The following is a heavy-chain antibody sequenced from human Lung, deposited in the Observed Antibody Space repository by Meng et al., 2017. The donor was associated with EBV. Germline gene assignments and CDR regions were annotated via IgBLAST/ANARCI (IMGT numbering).Heavy chain of an antibody. V-gene: IGHV2-5*02. Sequence: QTPFQVSVPTLVKPPQTLTLTCTFSGFSLTTYGVSVGWFRQPPGKALEWLALIYWDDDKRYSPSLRSRLTITKDTSKNQVVLRMTDVDPVDTATYYCARSSDQGHFDPWGPGTLVTVSS. CDR3: ARSSDQGHFDP. D-gene: IGHD6-6*01. CDR2: IYWDDDK. CDR1: GFSLTTYGVS. J-gene: IGHJ5*02.